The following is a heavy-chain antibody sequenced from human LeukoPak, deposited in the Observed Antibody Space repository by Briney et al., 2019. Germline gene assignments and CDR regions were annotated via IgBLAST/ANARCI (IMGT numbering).Heavy chain of an antibody. J-gene: IGHJ4*02. Sequence: GASVKVSCKASGYTFTGYYMHWVRQAPGQGLEWMGWINPNSGGTNYAQKFQGGVTMTRDTSISTAYMELSRLRSDDTAVYYCARDLGPYSSSWYEGFDYWGQGTLVTVSS. CDR1: GYTFTGYY. D-gene: IGHD6-13*01. V-gene: IGHV1-2*02. CDR3: ARDLGPYSSSWYEGFDY. CDR2: INPNSGGT.